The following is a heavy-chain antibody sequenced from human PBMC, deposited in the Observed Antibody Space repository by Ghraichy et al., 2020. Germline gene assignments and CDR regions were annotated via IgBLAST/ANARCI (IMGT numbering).Heavy chain of an antibody. CDR1: GFTFSSYG. J-gene: IGHJ4*02. CDR3: ARSPFTIFGVAGPIEYYFDY. CDR2: IWYDGSNK. D-gene: IGHD3-3*01. V-gene: IGHV3-33*01. Sequence: GGSLRLSCAASGFTFSSYGMHWVRQAPGKGLEWVAVIWYDGSNKYYADSVKGRFTISRDNSKNTLYLQMNSLRAEDTAVYYCARSPFTIFGVAGPIEYYFDYWGQGTLVTVSS.